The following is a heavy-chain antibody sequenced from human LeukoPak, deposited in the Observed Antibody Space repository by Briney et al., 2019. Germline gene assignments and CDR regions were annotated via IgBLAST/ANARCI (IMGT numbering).Heavy chain of an antibody. V-gene: IGHV4-39*07. J-gene: IGHJ4*02. CDR2: IYYSGST. Sequence: SETLSLTCTVSGGSISSSSYYWGWIRQPPGKGLEWIGSIYYSGSTYYNPSLKSRVTISVDTSKNQFSLKLSSVTAADTAVYYCARQGYSSGWYSTHPLDYWGQGTLVTVSS. D-gene: IGHD6-19*01. CDR1: GGSISSSSYY. CDR3: ARQGYSSGWYSTHPLDY.